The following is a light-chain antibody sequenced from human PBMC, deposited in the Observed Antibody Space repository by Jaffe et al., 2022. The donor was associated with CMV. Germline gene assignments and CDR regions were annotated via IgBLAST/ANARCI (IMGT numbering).Light chain of an antibody. Sequence: DIVMTQSPDSLAVSLGERATINCKSSQSLLYRSNNKNYLAWYQQKPGQPPKLLVYWASTRESGVPDRFTGSGSGTDFTLTISSLQAEDVAVYYCQQYSNTPPWTFGQGTKVEIK. CDR2: WAS. CDR1: QSLLYRSNNKNY. CDR3: QQYSNTPPWT. J-gene: IGKJ1*01. V-gene: IGKV4-1*01.